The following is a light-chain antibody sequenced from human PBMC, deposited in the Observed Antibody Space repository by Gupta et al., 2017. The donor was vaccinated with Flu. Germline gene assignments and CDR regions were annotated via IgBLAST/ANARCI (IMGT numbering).Light chain of an antibody. CDR2: KTS. CDR3: QCQHT. Sequence: DIQMTQFPSTLSASVGDRVTITCRASQSISRLFAWYQQKPGKAPKIRIYKTSSLKSGVPSRCSGSGSGTEITLAINSLRPGDSATYYSQCQHTFGHGTKLEIK. CDR1: QSISRL. V-gene: IGKV1-5*03. J-gene: IGKJ2*01.